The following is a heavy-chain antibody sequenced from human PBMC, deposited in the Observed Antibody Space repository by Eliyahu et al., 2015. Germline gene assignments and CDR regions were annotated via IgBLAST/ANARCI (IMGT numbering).Heavy chain of an antibody. CDR3: AGPTDYSLS. Sequence: EVQLVQSGGGLVQPGGTLXXSCEAXGFIFSDFWMNWVRQVPGXGLEWVANISPDGRDLYYLDSVRGRFTISRDNAKNSLFLQISNVRVDDAAVYYCAGPTDYSLSWGQGSLVTVSA. CDR2: ISPDGRDL. V-gene: IGHV3-7*01. CDR1: GFIFSDFW. J-gene: IGHJ5*02. D-gene: IGHD4-11*01.